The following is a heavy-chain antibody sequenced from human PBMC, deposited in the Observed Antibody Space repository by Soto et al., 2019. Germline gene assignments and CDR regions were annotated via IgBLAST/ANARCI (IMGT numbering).Heavy chain of an antibody. CDR2: IYYSGST. Sequence: SETLSLTCTVSGGSVSSGSYYWSWIRQPPGKGLEWIGYIYYSGSTNYNPSLKSRVTISVDTSKNQFSLKLSSVTAADTAVYYCARDDVLRCSSTSCSTDLDYYYYGMDVWGQGTTVTVSS. J-gene: IGHJ6*02. D-gene: IGHD2-2*01. CDR1: GGSVSSGSYY. CDR3: ARDDVLRCSSTSCSTDLDYYYYGMDV. V-gene: IGHV4-61*01.